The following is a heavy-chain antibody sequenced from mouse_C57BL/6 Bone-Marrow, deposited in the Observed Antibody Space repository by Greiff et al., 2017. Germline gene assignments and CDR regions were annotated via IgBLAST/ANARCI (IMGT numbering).Heavy chain of an antibody. V-gene: IGHV5-4*01. J-gene: IGHJ4*01. CDR1: GFTFSSYA. CDR2: ISDGGSYT. CDR3: ARESYDYPHYYAMDY. Sequence: EVKLMESGGGLVKPGGSLKLSCAASGFTFSSYAMSWVRQTPEKRLEWVATISDGGSYTYYPDNVKGRFTISRDNAKNNLYLQMSHLKSEDTAMYYCARESYDYPHYYAMDYWGQGTSVTVSS. D-gene: IGHD2-4*01.